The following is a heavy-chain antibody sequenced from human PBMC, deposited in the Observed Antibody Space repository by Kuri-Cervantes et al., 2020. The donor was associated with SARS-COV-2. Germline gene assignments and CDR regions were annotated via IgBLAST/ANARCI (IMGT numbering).Heavy chain of an antibody. CDR2: VNPDNGRA. V-gene: IGHV1-8*01. J-gene: IGHJ6*03. CDR1: GYTFRNND. Sequence: ASVKVSCKASGYTFRNNDINWVRQAPGQGLEWVGWVNPDNGRAGFAEKFQGRVTISSDTSMNTVYLDLYSLRSGDTAVYYCARGVRGNWDSQHNYYYYMDVWGKGTTVPVSS. CDR3: ARGVRGNWDSQHNYYYYMDV. D-gene: IGHD1-7*01.